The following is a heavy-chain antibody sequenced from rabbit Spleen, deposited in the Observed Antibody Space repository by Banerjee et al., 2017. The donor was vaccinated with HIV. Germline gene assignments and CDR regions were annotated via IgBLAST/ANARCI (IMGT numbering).Heavy chain of an antibody. V-gene: IGHV1S40*01. CDR1: GFSLSSGGY. CDR2: IGIGNAGKM. D-gene: IGHD4-2*01. Sequence: QSVEESGGDLVKPGGTLTLTCTVSGFSLSSGGYISWVRQAPGKGLEWIACIGIGNAGKMHYASWAKGRFTISKTSSTTVTLRMTSLTAADTATYFCARRYDANHFYGHFNLWGPGTLVTVS. CDR3: ARRYDANHFYGHFNL. J-gene: IGHJ4*01.